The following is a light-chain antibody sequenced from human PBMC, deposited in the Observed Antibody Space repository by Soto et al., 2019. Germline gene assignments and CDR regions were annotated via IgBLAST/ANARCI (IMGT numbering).Light chain of an antibody. J-gene: IGLJ1*01. Sequence: QSALTQPASVSGSPGQSITISCTGTSSDIGAYNYVSWYQQHPGKAPQLMIYEVSNRPSGVSSRFSGSKSGNTASLTISGLQAEDEADYYCSSYTSSSTLVFGTGTKVTV. CDR2: EVS. V-gene: IGLV2-14*01. CDR3: SSYTSSSTLV. CDR1: SSDIGAYNY.